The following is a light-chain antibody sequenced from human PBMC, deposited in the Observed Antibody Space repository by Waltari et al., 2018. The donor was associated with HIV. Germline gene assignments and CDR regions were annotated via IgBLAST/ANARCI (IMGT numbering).Light chain of an antibody. CDR3: CSFAGSYTWL. V-gene: IGLV2-11*01. CDR2: DLT. Sequence: QSALTQPRSVSGSPGQSVTISCTGTSSDIGGHNYVSWYQQLPGKVPKLMIYDLTKRHSGSPDRFSGSKSGNTASLTISGLQAADEADYYCCSFAGSYTWLFGGGTKLTVL. CDR1: SSDIGGHNY. J-gene: IGLJ2*01.